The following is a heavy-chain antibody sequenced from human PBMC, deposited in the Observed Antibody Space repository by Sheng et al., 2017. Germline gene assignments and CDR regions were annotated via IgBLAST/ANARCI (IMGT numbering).Heavy chain of an antibody. Sequence: EVQLVQSGADVKKPGGTVRISCKVSGYPFTDEYIHWVRQAPRKGLEWVGLVDPEDDETTYAEKFQGRVTMTADTSSDTAYLDLSSLNFEDTAVYYCARDAAAALDLWGQGTLVTVSS. V-gene: IGHV1-69-2*01. CDR3: ARDAAAALDL. J-gene: IGHJ5*02. CDR1: GYPFTDEY. CDR2: VDPEDDET. D-gene: IGHD6-13*01.